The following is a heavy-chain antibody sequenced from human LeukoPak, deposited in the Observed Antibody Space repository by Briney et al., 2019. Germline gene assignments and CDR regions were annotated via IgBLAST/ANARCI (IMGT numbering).Heavy chain of an antibody. Sequence: PSETLSLTCTVSRGSISSSSYYWGWIRQPPGKGLEWIGRIYYSGSTYYNPSLESRVTISVDTSKNQFSLKLSSVTAADTAVYYCARLWQNWFDPWGQGTLVTVSS. CDR3: ARLWQNWFDP. CDR2: IYYSGST. J-gene: IGHJ5*02. CDR1: RGSISSSSYY. V-gene: IGHV4-39*01.